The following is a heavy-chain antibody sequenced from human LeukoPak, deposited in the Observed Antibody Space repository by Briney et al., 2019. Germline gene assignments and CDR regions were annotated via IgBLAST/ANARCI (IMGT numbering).Heavy chain of an antibody. CDR3: ARSQMYYYQSSIYFDY. Sequence: SETLSLTCSVSGDSITSYYWSWIRQPPGKGLEWIGYVYYSGSTNYNPSLESRVTISLDTSKNESSLKVSSVTAADTAVYYCARSQMYYYQSSIYFDYWGQGALVTVSS. CDR1: GDSITSYY. J-gene: IGHJ4*02. V-gene: IGHV4-59*08. D-gene: IGHD3-22*01. CDR2: VYYSGST.